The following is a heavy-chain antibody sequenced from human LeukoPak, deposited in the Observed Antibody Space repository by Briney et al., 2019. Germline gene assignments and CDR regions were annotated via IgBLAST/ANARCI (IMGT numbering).Heavy chain of an antibody. CDR1: GFTFSSYG. V-gene: IGHV3-30*18. J-gene: IGHJ4*02. CDR3: AKDIRRLQLERLGDY. Sequence: GGSLRLSCAASGFTFSSYGMHWVRQAPGKGLDWVAVISYDGSNKYYADSVKGRFTISRDNSKNTLYLQMNSLRAEDTAVYYCAKDIRRLQLERLGDYWGQGTLVTVSS. CDR2: ISYDGSNK. D-gene: IGHD1-1*01.